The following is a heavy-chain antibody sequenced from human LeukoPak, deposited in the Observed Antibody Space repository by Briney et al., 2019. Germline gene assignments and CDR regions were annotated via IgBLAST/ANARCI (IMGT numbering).Heavy chain of an antibody. CDR3: ARGVGGDTAMVTGIAVYFGY. D-gene: IGHD5-18*01. J-gene: IGHJ4*02. CDR1: GGTFSSYA. Sequence: SVKVSCKASGGTFSSYAISWVRQAPGQGLEWMGGIIPIFGTANYAQKFQGRVTITADESTSTAYMELSSLRSEDTAVYYCARGVGGDTAMVTGIAVYFGYWGQGTLVTVSS. V-gene: IGHV1-69*01. CDR2: IIPIFGTA.